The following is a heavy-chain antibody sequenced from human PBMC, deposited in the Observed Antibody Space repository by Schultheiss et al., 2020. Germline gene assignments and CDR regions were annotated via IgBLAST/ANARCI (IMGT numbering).Heavy chain of an antibody. D-gene: IGHD6-25*01. CDR2: ISSSSSYI. CDR3: ARAHSGVGAFDI. J-gene: IGHJ3*02. V-gene: IGHV3-21*01. CDR1: GFTFSSYN. Sequence: GGSLRLSCAASGFTFSSYNMNWVRQAPGKGLEWVSSISSSSSYIYYADSVKGRFTISRDNAMNSLYLQMNSLRAEDTAVYYCARAHSGVGAFDIWGQGTMVTVSS.